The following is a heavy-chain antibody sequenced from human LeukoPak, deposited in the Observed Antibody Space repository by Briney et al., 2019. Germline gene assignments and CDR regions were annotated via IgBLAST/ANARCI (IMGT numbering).Heavy chain of an antibody. J-gene: IGHJ4*02. Sequence: GGSLRLSCAASGLTFSSYAMHWVRQAPGKGLEWVAVISYDGSNKYYADSVKGRFTISRDNSKNTLYLQMNSLRAEDTAVYYCARHQADYYDSSGYPQPFDYWGQGTLVTVSS. D-gene: IGHD3-22*01. V-gene: IGHV3-30*04. CDR2: ISYDGSNK. CDR1: GLTFSSYA. CDR3: ARHQADYYDSSGYPQPFDY.